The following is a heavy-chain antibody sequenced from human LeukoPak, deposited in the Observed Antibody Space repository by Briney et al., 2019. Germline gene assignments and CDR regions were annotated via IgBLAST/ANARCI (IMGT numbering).Heavy chain of an antibody. CDR1: GFSFNSFS. CDR2: ITKSSGTI. D-gene: IGHD6-19*01. CDR3: ARMYSSGWYLDY. J-gene: IGHJ4*02. V-gene: IGHV3-48*02. Sequence: GGSLRLSCAASGFSFNSFSMNWVRQAPGKGLEWLSYITKSSGTIHYADSVEGRFIISRDNAQNSLYLQMNSLRDEDTVVYYCARMYSSGWYLDYLGQGTLVTVSS.